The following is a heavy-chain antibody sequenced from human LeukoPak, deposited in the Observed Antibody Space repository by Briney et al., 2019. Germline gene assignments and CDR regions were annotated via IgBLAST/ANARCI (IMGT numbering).Heavy chain of an antibody. CDR1: GITLANYG. CDR3: ARDSGYPTV. D-gene: IGHD5-12*01. Sequence: GSLRLSCVVSGITLANYGMSWVRQAPGKGLEWVAGVSGSGGSTNYADSVKGRFTISRDNPKNTLYLQMNSLRAEDTAVYYCARDSGYPTVWGQGTLVTVSS. V-gene: IGHV3-23*01. CDR2: VSGSGGST. J-gene: IGHJ4*02.